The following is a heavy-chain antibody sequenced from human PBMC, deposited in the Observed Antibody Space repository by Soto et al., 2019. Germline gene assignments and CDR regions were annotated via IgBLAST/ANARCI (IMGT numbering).Heavy chain of an antibody. CDR1: GYMFTNYW. V-gene: IGHV5-51*01. CDR2: IYPDDSDT. J-gene: IGHJ4*02. CDR3: ARHDRDGGYSSGYYALDH. Sequence: PGESLKISCKGSGYMFTNYWIGWVRQMPGRGLEWMGIIYPDDSDTRYSPSFQGQVTISVDKSISTAYLQWSSLKTSDTAMYYCARHDRDGGYSSGYYALDHWGQGTLVTVSS. D-gene: IGHD3-22*01.